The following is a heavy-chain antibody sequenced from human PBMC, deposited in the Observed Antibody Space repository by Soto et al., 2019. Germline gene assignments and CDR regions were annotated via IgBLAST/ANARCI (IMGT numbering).Heavy chain of an antibody. CDR2: ITSNGDST. CDR1: RIDYNKYA. CDR3: AKDSRSYTSSPIYFDA. Sequence: DGTLRRSGLAFRIDYNKYAMTWVRQAPGKGLQWVSSITSNGDSTYYADSVKGRFTSSRDNSKNTLYLQMNSLRADDTAVFYCAKDSRSYTSSPIYFDAWGQGTLVTVS. V-gene: IGHV3-23*01. J-gene: IGHJ4*02. D-gene: IGHD6-6*01.